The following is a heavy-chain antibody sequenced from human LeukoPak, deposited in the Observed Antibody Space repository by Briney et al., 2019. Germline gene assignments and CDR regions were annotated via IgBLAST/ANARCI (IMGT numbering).Heavy chain of an antibody. D-gene: IGHD3-10*01. J-gene: IGHJ4*02. CDR1: GFTFSSYG. Sequence: GRSLRLSCAASGFTFSSYGMHWVRQAPGKGLEGVALVSYDGSTKYFADSVKGRFTISRDSPKNTLYLQMNSLRAEDTAVYYCAKARIHYGSGSRSLDYWGQGTLVTVSS. V-gene: IGHV3-30*18. CDR3: AKARIHYGSGSRSLDY. CDR2: VSYDGSTK.